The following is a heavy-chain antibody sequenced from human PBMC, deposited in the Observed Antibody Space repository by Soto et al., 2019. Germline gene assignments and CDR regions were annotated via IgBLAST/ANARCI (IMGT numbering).Heavy chain of an antibody. CDR1: GGSISRYY. CDR3: ARHSGGGWCDA. D-gene: IGHD2-15*01. V-gene: IGHV4-59*08. CDR2: IYYSGST. J-gene: IGHJ5*02. Sequence: QVQLQESGPGLVKPSETLSLTCTVSGGSISRYYWSWIRQPPGKGLEWIGYIYYSGSTNHNPSLKRRGTISVDTSKNQSSQKLSSVTAAAGAGYYCARHSGGGWCDAWGKGTVFGVSS.